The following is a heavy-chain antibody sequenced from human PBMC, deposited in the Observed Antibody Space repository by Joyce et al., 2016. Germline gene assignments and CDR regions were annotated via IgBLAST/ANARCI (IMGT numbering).Heavy chain of an antibody. D-gene: IGHD1-26*01. Sequence: QLVQSGPEVRKPATSVKVSCKPSGFIFNSSAVHWVRQAPGQRLAWISWIAFGSGNTKYAQNFQQRVTFSRDVSTSTAYMELTSLRSEDTAVYYCATDRVGALSPWGAGTLVTVSS. CDR3: ATDRVGALSP. CDR1: GFIFNSSA. J-gene: IGHJ4*02. CDR2: IAFGSGNT. V-gene: IGHV1-58*01.